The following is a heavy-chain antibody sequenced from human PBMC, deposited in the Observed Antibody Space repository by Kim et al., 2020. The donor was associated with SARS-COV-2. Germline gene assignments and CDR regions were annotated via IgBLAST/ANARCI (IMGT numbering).Heavy chain of an antibody. CDR2: ISSSSSYI. V-gene: IGHV3-21*01. Sequence: GGSLRLSCGASGFSFSSYSMNWVRQAPGKGLEWVSSISSSSSYIYYADSVKGRFTISRDNAKNSLYLQMNSLRADDTAVYFCARDDLGYCSTSSCENFDFWGQGTLVTVSS. J-gene: IGHJ4*02. CDR3: ARDDLGYCSTSSCENFDF. CDR1: GFSFSSYS. D-gene: IGHD2-2*01.